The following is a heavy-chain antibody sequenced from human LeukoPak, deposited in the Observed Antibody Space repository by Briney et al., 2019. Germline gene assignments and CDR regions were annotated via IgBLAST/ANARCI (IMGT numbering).Heavy chain of an antibody. V-gene: IGHV3-11*04. J-gene: IGHJ3*02. D-gene: IGHD3-16*01. CDR3: AKEGRGGFDI. CDR1: GFTFSDYH. CDR2: IGSSGSTI. Sequence: GGSLRLSCAASGFTFSDYHMTWIRQASGKGLEWVSYIGSSGSTIYYADSVKGRFTISRDNSKNTLYLQMNRLRAEDTAVYYCAKEGRGGFDIWGQGTMVTVSS.